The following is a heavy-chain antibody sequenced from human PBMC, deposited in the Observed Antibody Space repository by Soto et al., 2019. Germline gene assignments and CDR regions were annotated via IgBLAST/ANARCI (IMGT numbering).Heavy chain of an antibody. Sequence: VESGGGLVQPGGSLRLSCGASGFALSEHWMSWVRQAPGKGLEWVAKINRDGRDKIYVDSVRGRFTISRDNTKNSLFLQRSSLSDDDTAGYYCAVEAWWRLTTWGQGAMVTVSS. D-gene: IGHD2-8*02. V-gene: IGHV3-7*01. CDR2: INRDGRDK. J-gene: IGHJ3*01. CDR1: GFALSEHW. CDR3: AVEAWWRLTT.